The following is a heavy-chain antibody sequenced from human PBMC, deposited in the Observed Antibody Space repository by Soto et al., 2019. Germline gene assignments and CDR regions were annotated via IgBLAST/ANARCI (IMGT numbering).Heavy chain of an antibody. Sequence: ASVKVSCKASGYTFPSYGISWVRQAPGQGLEWMGWISAYNGNTNYAQKFQGRVTMTRNTSISTAYMELSSLRSEDTAVYYCARGIVVVPAAWGSYYMDVWGKGTTVTVSS. CDR1: GYTFPSYG. V-gene: IGHV1-18*01. CDR2: ISAYNGNT. D-gene: IGHD2-2*01. CDR3: ARGIVVVPAAWGSYYMDV. J-gene: IGHJ6*03.